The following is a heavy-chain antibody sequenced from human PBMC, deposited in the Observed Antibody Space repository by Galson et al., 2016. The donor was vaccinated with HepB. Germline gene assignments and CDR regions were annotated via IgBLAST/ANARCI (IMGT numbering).Heavy chain of an antibody. D-gene: IGHD6-19*01. CDR3: ASLGGQWLIDY. CDR2: ITSGGFNT. J-gene: IGHJ4*02. Sequence: SLRLSCAASGFAFSSYSMSWVRQAPGKGLEWVSSITSGGFNTYYADSAKGRFTISRDNAKNSLFLQMSSLTAEDTSVYYCASLGGQWLIDYWGQGTLVTASS. V-gene: IGHV3-21*01. CDR1: GFAFSSYS.